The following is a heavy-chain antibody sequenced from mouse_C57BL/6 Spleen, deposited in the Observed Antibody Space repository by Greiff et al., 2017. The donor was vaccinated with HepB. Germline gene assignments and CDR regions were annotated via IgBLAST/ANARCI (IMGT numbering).Heavy chain of an antibody. J-gene: IGHJ4*01. Sequence: VQLQQSGPELVKPGASVKIPCKASGYTFTDYNMDWVKQSHGKSLEWIGDINPNNGGTIYNQKFKGKATLTVDKSSSTAYMELRSLTSEDTAVYYCARASYGTYAMDYWGQGTSVTVSS. D-gene: IGHD1-1*01. V-gene: IGHV1-18*01. CDR1: GYTFTDYN. CDR3: ARASYGTYAMDY. CDR2: INPNNGGT.